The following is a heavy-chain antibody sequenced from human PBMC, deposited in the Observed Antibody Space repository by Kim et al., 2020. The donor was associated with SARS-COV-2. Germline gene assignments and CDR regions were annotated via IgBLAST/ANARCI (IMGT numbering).Heavy chain of an antibody. CDR2: IYYSWST. CDR3: ARDSSGYDRTLDI. D-gene: IGHD3-22*01. J-gene: IGHJ3*02. V-gene: IGHV4-31*03. CDR1: GGSISSGGYY. Sequence: SETLSLTCTVSGGSISSGGYYWSWIRQHPGKGLEWIGYIYYSWSTYYNPSLKSRVTISVDTSKNQFSLKLSSVTAADTAVYYCARDSSGYDRTLDIWGQGTIVTVSS.